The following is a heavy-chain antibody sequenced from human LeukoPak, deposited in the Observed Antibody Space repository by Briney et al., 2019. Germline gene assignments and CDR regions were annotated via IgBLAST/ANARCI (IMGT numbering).Heavy chain of an antibody. CDR3: AKGLNPYFTTGYDY. J-gene: IGHJ4*02. CDR2: ISWNSGSI. Sequence: GRSLRLSCAASGFTFDDYAMHWVRQAPGKGLEWVSGISWNSGSIGYADSVKGRFTISRDNAKNSLYLQMNSLRAEDTALYYCAKGLNPYFTTGYDYWGQGTLVTVSS. D-gene: IGHD1-1*01. CDR1: GFTFDDYA. V-gene: IGHV3-9*01.